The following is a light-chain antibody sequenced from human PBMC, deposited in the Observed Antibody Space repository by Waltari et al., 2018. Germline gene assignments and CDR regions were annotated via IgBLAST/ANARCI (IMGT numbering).Light chain of an antibody. CDR1: RSISSW. J-gene: IGKJ1*01. V-gene: IGKV1-5*03. Sequence: DIQMTQSPSTLSASVGDGVTITCRASRSISSWLAWYQQKPGKAPSLLIYKASSLKSGVPSRFSGSGSGTEFTLTISSLQPDDFASYYCQQYYDSSTFGQGTKLELK. CDR3: QQYYDSST. CDR2: KAS.